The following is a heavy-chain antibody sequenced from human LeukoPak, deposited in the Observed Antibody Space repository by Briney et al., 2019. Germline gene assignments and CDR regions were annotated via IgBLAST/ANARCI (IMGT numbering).Heavy chain of an antibody. CDR1: GFTFSSYA. Sequence: GGSLRLSCAASGFTFSSYAMSWVRQAPGKGLEWVSAISGSGGSTYYADSVKGWFTISRDNSKNTLYLQINSLRAEDTAVYYCAKTLVFHPFYYYYYGMDVWGQGTTVTVSS. D-gene: IGHD2-21*02. J-gene: IGHJ6*02. CDR3: AKTLVFHPFYYYYYGMDV. V-gene: IGHV3-23*01. CDR2: ISGSGGST.